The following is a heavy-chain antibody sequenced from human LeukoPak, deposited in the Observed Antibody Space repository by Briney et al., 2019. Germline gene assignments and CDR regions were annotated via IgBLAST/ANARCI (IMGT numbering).Heavy chain of an antibody. J-gene: IGHJ4*02. V-gene: IGHV4-34*01. CDR2: INHSGST. CDR3: ARGRDY. Sequence: SETLSLTCAVYGGSFSGYYWSWIRQPPGKGLEWSGEINHSGSTNYNPSLKSRVTISVDTSKNQFSLKLSSVTAADTAVYYCARGRDYWGQGTLVTVSS. CDR1: GGSFSGYY.